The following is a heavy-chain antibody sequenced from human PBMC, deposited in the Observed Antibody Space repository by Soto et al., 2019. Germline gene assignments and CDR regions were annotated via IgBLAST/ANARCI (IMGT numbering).Heavy chain of an antibody. J-gene: IGHJ5*02. V-gene: IGHV4-61*01. CDR2: IYHSGST. CDR3: APEAGVLRLSHWLDT. CDR1: GDSVSSDSYY. D-gene: IGHD5-12*01. Sequence: SETLSLTCSVSGDSVSSDSYYWSWIRQPPGKPLEWIGYIYHSGSTSYNPSLQSRVTLSMNTSRNQFSLKLTSVTAADTAMYYCAPEAGVLRLSHWLDTWGQGTLVTVSS.